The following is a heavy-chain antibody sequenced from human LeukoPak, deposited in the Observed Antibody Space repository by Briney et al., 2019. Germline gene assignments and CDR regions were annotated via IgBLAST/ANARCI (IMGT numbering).Heavy chain of an antibody. CDR3: TSPLSSGYYYEYYFDY. Sequence: GGSLRLSCAASGFTFSGSAMHWVRQASGKGLEWVGRIRSKANSYATAYAASVKGRFTISRDDSKNTAYLQMNSLKTEDTAVYYCTSPLSSGYYYEYYFDYWGQGTLVTVSS. V-gene: IGHV3-73*01. CDR1: GFTFSGSA. CDR2: IRSKANSYAT. J-gene: IGHJ4*02. D-gene: IGHD3-22*01.